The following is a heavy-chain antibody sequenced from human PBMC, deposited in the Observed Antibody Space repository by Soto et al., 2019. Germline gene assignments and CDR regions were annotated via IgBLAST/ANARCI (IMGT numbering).Heavy chain of an antibody. CDR2: IWYDGSNK. V-gene: IGHV3-33*01. Sequence: SLRLSCAASGFTFSSYGMHWVRQAPGKGLEWVAVIWYDGSNKYYADSVKGRFTISRDNSKNTLYLQMNSLRAEDTAVYYCARDPPYGDYAEFDYWGQGTLVTVSS. D-gene: IGHD4-17*01. J-gene: IGHJ4*02. CDR1: GFTFSSYG. CDR3: ARDPPYGDYAEFDY.